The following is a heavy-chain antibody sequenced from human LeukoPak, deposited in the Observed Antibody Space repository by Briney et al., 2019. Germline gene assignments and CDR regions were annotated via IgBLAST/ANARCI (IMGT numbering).Heavy chain of an antibody. J-gene: IGHJ4*02. CDR2: ISYDGSNK. V-gene: IGHV3-30-3*01. CDR3: ARDLVGYSSSALGY. CDR1: GFTFSSYA. Sequence: PGRSLRLSCAASGFTFSSYAMHWVRQAPGKGLEWVAVISYDGSNKYYADSVKGRFTISRDNSKNTLYLQMNSLRAEDTAVYYCARDLVGYSSSALGYWGQGTLVTVSS. D-gene: IGHD6-6*01.